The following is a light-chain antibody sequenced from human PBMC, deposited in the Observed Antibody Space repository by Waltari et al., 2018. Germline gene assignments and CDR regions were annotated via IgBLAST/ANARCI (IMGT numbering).Light chain of an antibody. V-gene: IGKV1-33*01. CDR1: QDINNY. Sequence: IQVTQSPSSLSASVGDRVPITCQASQDINNYLNWYQQRPGKAPKLLIYDASSLETGVPSRFSGSGSGTDFTFTISSLEPEDIATYYCQQYENVPYTFGQGTRLEIK. J-gene: IGKJ2*01. CDR3: QQYENVPYT. CDR2: DAS.